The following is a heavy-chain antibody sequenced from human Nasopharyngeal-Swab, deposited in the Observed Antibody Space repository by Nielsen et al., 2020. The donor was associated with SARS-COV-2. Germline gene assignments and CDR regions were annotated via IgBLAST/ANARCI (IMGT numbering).Heavy chain of an antibody. CDR3: ARDTGYSSSGTGFDY. CDR2: INSDGSGT. CDR1: GFIFHTYW. V-gene: IGHV3-74*01. J-gene: IGHJ4*02. Sequence: GGSLRLSCEASGFIFHTYWMHWVRQAPGEGLVWVSRINSDGSGTSYADSVKGRFTISRDNAKNTLYLQVNSLRVEDTAVYYCARDTGYSSSGTGFDYWGQGSPVTVSS. D-gene: IGHD6-19*01.